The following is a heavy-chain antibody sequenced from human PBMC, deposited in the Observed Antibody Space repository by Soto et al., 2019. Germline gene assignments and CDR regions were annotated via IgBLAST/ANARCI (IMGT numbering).Heavy chain of an antibody. J-gene: IGHJ3*02. D-gene: IGHD2-2*01. CDR3: ARDSKGYCSSTSCLPYDAFDI. CDR1: GFTFSSYS. V-gene: IGHV3-48*01. Sequence: GGSLRLSCAASGFTFSSYSMNWVRQAPGKGLEWVSYISSSSSTIYYEDSVKGRFTISRDKAKNSLYLQMNSLRAEDTAVYYWARDSKGYCSSTSCLPYDAFDIWGQGTMVTVSS. CDR2: ISSSSSTI.